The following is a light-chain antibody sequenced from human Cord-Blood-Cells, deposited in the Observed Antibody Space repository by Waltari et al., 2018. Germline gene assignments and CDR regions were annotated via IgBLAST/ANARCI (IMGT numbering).Light chain of an antibody. V-gene: IGKV1-27*01. CDR2: AAS. CDR3: RKYNSAPWT. J-gene: IGKJ1*01. CDR1: QGFSNS. Sequence: DIQMTHTPFSLSASVGDRVTITCRASQGFSNSLAWYQQKPGKVPKLLIYAASTLQSGVPSRFSGSGAGTDFTLTISSLQPEDVATYYCRKYNSAPWTFGQGTKVEIK.